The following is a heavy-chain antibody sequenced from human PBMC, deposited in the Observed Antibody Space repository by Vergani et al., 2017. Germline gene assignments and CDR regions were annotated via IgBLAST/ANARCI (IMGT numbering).Heavy chain of an antibody. D-gene: IGHD3-10*01. V-gene: IGHV3-23*01. CDR3: ASDVWFSNIRIS. Sequence: EMQLLESGGALIQPGGSLRLSCVTSEVTFSKYAMSWVRQTPGKGLEWVSSIRGSGTDPHYTDSVKGRFTISRDNSKHTLFLQMHSLRPEDTAIYFCASDVWFSNIRISWGLGTLVTVSS. CDR1: EVTFSKYA. J-gene: IGHJ4*02. CDR2: IRGSGTDP.